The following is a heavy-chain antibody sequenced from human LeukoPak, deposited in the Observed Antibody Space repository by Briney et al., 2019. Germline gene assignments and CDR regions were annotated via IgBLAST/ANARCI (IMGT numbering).Heavy chain of an antibody. Sequence: KPSETLSLTCTVSGGSISSYYWSWIRQPPGKGLEWIGYIYYSGSTNYNPSLKSRVTISVDTSKNQFSLKLSSVTAADTAVYYCASGCSGGSCYSEYYFDYWGQGTLVTVSS. CDR2: IYYSGST. CDR1: GGSISSYY. D-gene: IGHD2-15*01. J-gene: IGHJ4*02. V-gene: IGHV4-59*01. CDR3: ASGCSGGSCYSEYYFDY.